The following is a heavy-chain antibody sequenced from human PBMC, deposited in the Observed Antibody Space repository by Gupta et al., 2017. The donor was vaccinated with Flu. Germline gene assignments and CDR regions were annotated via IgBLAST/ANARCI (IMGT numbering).Heavy chain of an antibody. J-gene: IGHJ4*02. CDR2: IKQDGSEK. V-gene: IGHV3-7*01. D-gene: IGHD6-13*01. CDR3: ARGGIGIAAAGRFDY. Sequence: EVQLVESGGGLVQPGGSLRLSCAASGFTFRSYWMSWVRQAPGKGLEWVANIKQDGSEKYYVDSVKGRFTISRDNAKNSLYLQMNSLRAEDTAVYYCARGGIGIAAAGRFDYWGQGTLVTVSS. CDR1: GFTFRSYW.